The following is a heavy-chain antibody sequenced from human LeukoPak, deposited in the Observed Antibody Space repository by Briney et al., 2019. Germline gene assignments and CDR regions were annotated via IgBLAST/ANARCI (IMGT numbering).Heavy chain of an antibody. CDR2: IYPGDSDA. D-gene: IGHD3-9*01. V-gene: IGHV5-51*01. J-gene: IGHJ4*02. Sequence: GESLKISCQGSGYSITTYWIGWVRPMPGKGLEWMGIIYPGDSDARYSPSFEGQVTLSVDKSISTAYLQWSSLKASDTAVYNCARLGILRESLDYWGQGTLGTVSS. CDR1: GYSITTYW. CDR3: ARLGILRESLDY.